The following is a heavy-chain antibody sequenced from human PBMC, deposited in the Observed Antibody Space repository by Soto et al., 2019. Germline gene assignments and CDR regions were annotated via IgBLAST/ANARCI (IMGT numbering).Heavy chain of an antibody. D-gene: IGHD2-15*01. CDR2: IIPILGTA. V-gene: IGHV1-69*13. CDR3: ARVSPCSGGSCYYDY. Sequence: GASVKVSCKASGGTFSSYAISWVRQAPGQGLEWMGGIIPILGTANYAQKFQGRVTITADESTSTAYMELSSLRSEDTAVYYCARVSPCSGGSCYYDYWGQGTLVTVSS. J-gene: IGHJ4*02. CDR1: GGTFSSYA.